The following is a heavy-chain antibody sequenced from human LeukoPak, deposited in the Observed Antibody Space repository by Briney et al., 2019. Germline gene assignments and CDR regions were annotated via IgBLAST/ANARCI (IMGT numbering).Heavy chain of an antibody. CDR2: IYTSGST. D-gene: IGHD3/OR15-3a*01. V-gene: IGHV4-61*02. Sequence: SETLSLTCTVSGGSISSGSHYWSWIRQPAGKGLEWIGRIYTSGSTNYNPSLKSRVTISVDTSKNQFSLKLSSVTAADTAVYYCARELDWGAVNDAFDIWGQGTMVTVSS. CDR3: ARELDWGAVNDAFDI. CDR1: GGSISSGSHY. J-gene: IGHJ3*02.